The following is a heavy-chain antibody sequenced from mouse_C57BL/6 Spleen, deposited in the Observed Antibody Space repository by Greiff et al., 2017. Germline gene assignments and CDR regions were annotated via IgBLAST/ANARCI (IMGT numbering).Heavy chain of an antibody. CDR3: TTDYSNYRFAY. D-gene: IGHD2-5*01. V-gene: IGHV14-4*01. Sequence: EVQLQQSGAELVRPGASVKLSCTASGFNIKDDYMHWVKQRPEQGLEWIGWIDPENGDTEYASKFQGKATITADTSSNTAYLQLSRLTSEDTAVYYCTTDYSNYRFAYWGQGTLVTVSA. J-gene: IGHJ3*01. CDR2: IDPENGDT. CDR1: GFNIKDDY.